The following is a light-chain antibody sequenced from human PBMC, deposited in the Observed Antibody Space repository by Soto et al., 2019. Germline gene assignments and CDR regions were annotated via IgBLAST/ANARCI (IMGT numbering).Light chain of an antibody. V-gene: IGKV1-39*01. CDR2: GAP. J-gene: IGKJ1*01. CDR1: QSINTY. CDR3: QESYSFLWGT. Sequence: DIQMTQSPSSLSASVGDRVTITCRTSQSINTYLNWYQQKPGKAPKLVIYGAPSLQSGVPLRFSGSGSGTDFTLTITTLQPEDFATYYCQESYSFLWGTCGQGTKVEIK.